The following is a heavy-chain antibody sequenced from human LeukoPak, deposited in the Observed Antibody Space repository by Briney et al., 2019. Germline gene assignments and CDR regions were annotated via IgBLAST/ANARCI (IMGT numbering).Heavy chain of an antibody. CDR2: ISAYNGNT. V-gene: IGHV1-18*01. Sequence: ASVKVSCKASGCTFTSYGFSWVRQAPGQGLEWMGWISAYNGNTDYAQKLQGRVTMTTDTSTSTAYMELRSLRSDDTALYYCARDDYGDYGMDVWGQGTTVTVSS. CDR3: ARDDYGDYGMDV. J-gene: IGHJ6*02. CDR1: GCTFTSYG. D-gene: IGHD4/OR15-4a*01.